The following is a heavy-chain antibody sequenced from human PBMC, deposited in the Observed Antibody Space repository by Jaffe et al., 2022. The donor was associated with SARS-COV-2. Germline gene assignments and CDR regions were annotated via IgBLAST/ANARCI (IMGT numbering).Heavy chain of an antibody. CDR1: GGTFSSYA. Sequence: QVQLVQSGAEVKKPGSSVKVSCKASGGTFSSYAISWVRQAPGQGLEWMGGIIPIFGTANYAQKFQGRVTITADESTSTAYMELSSLRSEDTAVYYCARGRGYYDILTGYPLDYWGQGTLVTVSS. D-gene: IGHD3-9*01. CDR3: ARGRGYYDILTGYPLDY. J-gene: IGHJ4*02. V-gene: IGHV1-69*01. CDR2: IIPIFGTA.